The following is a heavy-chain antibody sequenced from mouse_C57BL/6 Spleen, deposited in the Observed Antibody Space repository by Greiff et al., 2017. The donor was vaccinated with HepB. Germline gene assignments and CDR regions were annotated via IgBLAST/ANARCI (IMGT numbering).Heavy chain of an antibody. CDR3: AIVLGDWYFDV. D-gene: IGHD4-1*01. V-gene: IGHV5-6*02. Sequence: DVKLVESGGDLVKPGGSLKLSCAASGFTFSSYGMSWVRQTPDKRLEWVATISSGGSYTYYPDSVKGRFTISRDNAKNTLYLQMSSLKSEDTAMYYCAIVLGDWYFDVWGTGTTVTVSS. J-gene: IGHJ1*03. CDR1: GFTFSSYG. CDR2: ISSGGSYT.